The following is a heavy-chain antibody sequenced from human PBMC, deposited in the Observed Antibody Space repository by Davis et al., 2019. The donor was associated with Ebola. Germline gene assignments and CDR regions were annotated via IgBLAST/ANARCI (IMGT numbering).Heavy chain of an antibody. V-gene: IGHV4-34*01. D-gene: IGHD2-21*02. CDR3: ARGRVVTAIFDY. J-gene: IGHJ4*02. CDR1: GGSFSDDY. Sequence: GSLRLSCAVHGGSFSDDYWSWIRQPPGKGLEWIGYIYYSGSTYYNPSLKSRVTISVDRSKNQFSLKLSSVTAADTAVYYCARGRVVTAIFDYWGQGTLVTVSS. CDR2: IYYSGST.